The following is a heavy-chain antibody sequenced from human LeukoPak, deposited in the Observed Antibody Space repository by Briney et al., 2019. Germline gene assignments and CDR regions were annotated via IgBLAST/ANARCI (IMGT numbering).Heavy chain of an antibody. CDR3: ARDRTVTSSFDY. J-gene: IGHJ4*02. CDR1: GYTFTGYY. D-gene: IGHD4-17*01. V-gene: IGHV1-2*02. CDR2: INPNSGGT. Sequence: GASVKVSCKASGYTFTGYYMHWVRQAPGQGLERMGWINPNSGGTNYAQKFQGRVTMTRDTSISTAYMELSRLRSDDTAVYYCARDRTVTSSFDYWGQGTLVTVSS.